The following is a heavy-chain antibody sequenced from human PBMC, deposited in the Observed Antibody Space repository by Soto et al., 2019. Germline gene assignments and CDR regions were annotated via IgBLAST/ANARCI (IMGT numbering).Heavy chain of an antibody. V-gene: IGHV3-30*18. CDR3: AKEKISTSCCNWFDP. J-gene: IGHJ5*02. CDR1: GFTFSSYG. D-gene: IGHD2-2*01. CDR2: ISYDGGNK. Sequence: GGSLRLSCAASGFTFSSYGMHWVRQAPGKGLEWVAVISYDGGNKYHADSVKGRFTISRDNSKNTLYLQMNSLRAEDTAVYYCAKEKISTSCCNWFDPWGQGTLVAVSS.